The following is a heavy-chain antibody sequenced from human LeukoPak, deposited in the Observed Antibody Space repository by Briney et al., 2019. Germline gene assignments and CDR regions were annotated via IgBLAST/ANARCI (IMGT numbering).Heavy chain of an antibody. J-gene: IGHJ4*02. D-gene: IGHD3-22*01. CDR2: IKQRGST. CDR3: ARGSIYYGDSSVYFDY. CDR1: SGSFSGYF. V-gene: IGHV4-34*01. Sequence: AETLSLTCAVYSGSFSGYFWTYVRQPPGMGLEWIGEIKQRGSTNYNPSLKSRVTMSVDTSKNQFSLRLSSVTAADTAVYYCARGSIYYGDSSVYFDYWAQGTLVTVSS.